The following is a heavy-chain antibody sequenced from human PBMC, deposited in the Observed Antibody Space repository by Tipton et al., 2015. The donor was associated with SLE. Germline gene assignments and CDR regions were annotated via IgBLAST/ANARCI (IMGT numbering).Heavy chain of an antibody. CDR2: IFYTGST. CDR3: ARISVYRTMAQRVYFGMDV. Sequence: TLSLTCTVSGGSISSDYWTWIRQPPGKGLEWIGSIFYTGSTTYNPSLKSRLTMSVDAPKNQFSLKLTSVTAADTDVYYCARISVYRTMAQRVYFGMDVWGQGTTVPVSS. J-gene: IGHJ6*02. CDR1: GGSISSDY. V-gene: IGHV4-59*01. D-gene: IGHD5-18*01.